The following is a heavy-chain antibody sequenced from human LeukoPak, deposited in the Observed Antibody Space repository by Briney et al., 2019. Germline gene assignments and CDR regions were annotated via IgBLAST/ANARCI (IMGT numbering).Heavy chain of an antibody. D-gene: IGHD3-22*01. J-gene: IGHJ4*02. V-gene: IGHV4-61*02. CDR1: GGSISSGNYF. CDR3: ARGSDVSGYMRLGFHF. CDR2: VFGSGST. Sequence: PSETLSLTCTVSGGSISSGNYFWNWIRQPAGKGLEWIGRVFGSGSTNYNPSLKSRVTISLDTSMNQFSLKMDAVTAADTAVYYCARGSDVSGYMRLGFHFWGQGILATVSS.